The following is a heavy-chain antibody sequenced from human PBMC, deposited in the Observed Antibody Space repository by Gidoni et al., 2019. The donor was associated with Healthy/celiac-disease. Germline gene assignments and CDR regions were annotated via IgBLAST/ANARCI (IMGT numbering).Heavy chain of an antibody. J-gene: IGHJ6*02. CDR1: GFTFSSYW. CDR3: ARANRRITMIVVGDYYYGMDV. CDR2: INSDGSST. V-gene: IGHV3-74*01. D-gene: IGHD3-22*01. Sequence: EVQLVESGGGLVQPGGSLRLSCAASGFTFSSYWMHWVRQAPGKGLVWVSRINSDGSSTSYADSVKGRFTISRDNAKNTLYLQMNSLRAEDTAVYYCARANRRITMIVVGDYYYGMDVWGQGTTVTVSS.